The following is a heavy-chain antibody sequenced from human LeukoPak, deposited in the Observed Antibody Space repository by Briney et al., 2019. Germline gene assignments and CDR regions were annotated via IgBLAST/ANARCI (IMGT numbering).Heavy chain of an antibody. V-gene: IGHV3-21*01. Sequence: GSLRLSCAASGFTFSSYSMNWVRQAPGKGLEWVSSISSSSSYIYYADSVKGRFTISRDNAKNSLYLQMNSLRAEDTAVYYCARDLAMATIRPGAFDIWGQGTMVTVSS. CDR2: ISSSSSYI. CDR1: GFTFSSYS. CDR3: ARDLAMATIRPGAFDI. D-gene: IGHD5-24*01. J-gene: IGHJ3*02.